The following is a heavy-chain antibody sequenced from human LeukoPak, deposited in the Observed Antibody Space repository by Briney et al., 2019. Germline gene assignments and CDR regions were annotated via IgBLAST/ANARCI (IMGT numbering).Heavy chain of an antibody. CDR1: GNTFTTYA. CDR3: AAGRGYSSSSRNYYYYHMDV. CDR2: ISAGNDNT. D-gene: IGHD6-6*01. J-gene: IGHJ6*02. V-gene: IGHV1-3*01. Sequence: VASVKVSCKASGNTFTTYAFHWVRQAPGQRLEWMGWISAGNDNTKSSRKFQDRVTITRDTSASTAYMELSSLTSEDTAVYYCAAGRGYSSSSRNYYYYHMDVWGQGTTVTASS.